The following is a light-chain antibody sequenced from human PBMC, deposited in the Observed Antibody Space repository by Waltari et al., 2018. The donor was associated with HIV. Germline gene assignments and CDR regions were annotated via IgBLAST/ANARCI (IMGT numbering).Light chain of an antibody. CDR1: QSVLYSSNNKNY. V-gene: IGKV4-1*01. J-gene: IGKJ2*01. CDR2: WAS. Sequence: DIVMTQSPDSLAVSLGERATINCKSSQSVLYSSNNKNYLAWYQQKPGQPPKLLIYWASTRESGVPDRFSGSGSGTEFTLTISSLQAEDVAVYYCQQHSSTPYTFGQGTKLEIK. CDR3: QQHSSTPYT.